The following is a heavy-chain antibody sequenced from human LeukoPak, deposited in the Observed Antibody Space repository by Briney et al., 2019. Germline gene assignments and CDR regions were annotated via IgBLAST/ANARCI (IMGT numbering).Heavy chain of an antibody. CDR3: ERASNWNYFRALDY. CDR1: GGSISSGSYY. CDR2: IYTSGST. V-gene: IGHV4-61*02. D-gene: IGHD1-7*01. J-gene: IGHJ4*02. Sequence: PSQTLSLTCTVSGGSISSGSYYWSWIRQPAGKGLEWIGRIYTSGSTNYNPSLKSRVTISVDTSKNQFSLKLSSVTAADTAVYYCERASNWNYFRALDYWGQGTLVTVSS.